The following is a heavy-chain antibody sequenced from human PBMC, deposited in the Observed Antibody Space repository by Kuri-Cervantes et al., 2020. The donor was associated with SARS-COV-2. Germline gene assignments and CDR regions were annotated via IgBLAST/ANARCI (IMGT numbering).Heavy chain of an antibody. V-gene: IGHV3-74*01. CDR3: ARDQGHRIAAAGTIPFDY. D-gene: IGHD6-13*01. CDR2: INSDGSST. CDR1: GFTFSSYW. Sequence: GGSLRPSCAASGFTFSSYWMHWVRQAPGKGLVWVSRINSDGSSTSYADSVKGRFTISRDNAKNTLYLQMNSLRAEDTAVYYCARDQGHRIAAAGTIPFDYWGQGTLVTVPQ. J-gene: IGHJ4*02.